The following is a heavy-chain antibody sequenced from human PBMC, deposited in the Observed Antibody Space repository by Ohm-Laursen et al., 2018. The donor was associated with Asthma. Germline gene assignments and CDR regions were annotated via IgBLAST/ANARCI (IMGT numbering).Heavy chain of an antibody. CDR3: ARERGITIFGVVSNYFDY. CDR2: ISAYNGDT. Sequence: SVKVSCKSSGYTFTSYGISWVRQAPGQGLEWMGRISAYNGDTNYAQKLQGRVTMTTDTSTSTAYMELRSLRSDDTAVYYCARERGITIFGVVSNYFDYWGQGTLVTVSS. D-gene: IGHD3-3*01. J-gene: IGHJ4*02. CDR1: GYTFTSYG. V-gene: IGHV1-18*01.